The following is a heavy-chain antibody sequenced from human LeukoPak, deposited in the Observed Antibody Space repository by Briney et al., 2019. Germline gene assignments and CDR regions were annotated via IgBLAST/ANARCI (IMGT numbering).Heavy chain of an antibody. CDR1: GFSLSAYW. D-gene: IGHD6-19*01. V-gene: IGHV3-7*01. Sequence: GGSLRLSCAASGFSLSAYWMTWVRQAPGKGLEWVANINRDGSQKNHVDSVKGRFTISRDNAETSLFLQMNSLTAEDTAVYYCASPPYSSGWRLFEYWGQGTLVTVSS. J-gene: IGHJ4*02. CDR2: INRDGSQK. CDR3: ASPPYSSGWRLFEY.